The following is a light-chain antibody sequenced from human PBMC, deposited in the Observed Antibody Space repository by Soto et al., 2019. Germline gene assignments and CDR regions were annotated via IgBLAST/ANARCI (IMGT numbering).Light chain of an antibody. CDR1: QNVDSNY. CDR2: GAS. Sequence: EILLTQSPGTLSLSPGEGATLSCRARQNVDSNYLAWYQQKPGQAPRIILSGASGRATGIPDWFSGSGSGIDFTLTISRLESEDFAVYYCQQYGSLSWTFGQGTKVDIK. J-gene: IGKJ1*01. V-gene: IGKV3-20*01. CDR3: QQYGSLSWT.